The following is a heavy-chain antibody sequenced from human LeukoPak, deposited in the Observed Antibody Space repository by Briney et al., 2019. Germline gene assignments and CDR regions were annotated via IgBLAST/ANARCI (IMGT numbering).Heavy chain of an antibody. D-gene: IGHD6-19*01. CDR3: AKSLIRGISGWYQDY. J-gene: IGHJ4*02. Sequence: PGGSLRLSCAASGFTFSSYGMHWVRQAPGKGLEWVAVISYDGSNKYYADSVKGRFTISRDNSKNTLYLQMNSLRAEDTAVYYCAKSLIRGISGWYQDYWGQGTLVTVSS. CDR2: ISYDGSNK. CDR1: GFTFSSYG. V-gene: IGHV3-30*18.